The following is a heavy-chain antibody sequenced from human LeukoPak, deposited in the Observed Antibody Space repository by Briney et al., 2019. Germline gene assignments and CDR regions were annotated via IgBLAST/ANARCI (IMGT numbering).Heavy chain of an antibody. D-gene: IGHD6-19*01. CDR3: ARDPIWGIAVAGLDY. Sequence: SETLSLTCTVSGGSISSYHWSWIRQPPGKGLEWIGDTYNSGSTNYNPSLKSRVTISVDTSKNQFSLKLSSVTAADTAVYYCARDPIWGIAVAGLDYWGQGTLVTVSS. CDR2: TYNSGST. V-gene: IGHV4-59*12. CDR1: GGSISSYH. J-gene: IGHJ4*02.